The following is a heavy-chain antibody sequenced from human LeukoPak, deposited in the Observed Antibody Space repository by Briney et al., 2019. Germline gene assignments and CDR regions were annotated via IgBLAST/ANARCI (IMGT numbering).Heavy chain of an antibody. V-gene: IGHV5-51*01. CDR1: GYSFTSSW. CDR2: IYPGDSDT. CDR3: ARYTDHYYFDY. J-gene: IGHJ4*02. D-gene: IGHD1-1*01. Sequence: GESLKISCKGSGYSFTSSWIGWVRQMPGKGLVWMGIIYPGDSDTRYRPSFQGQVTISADKSISTAYLQWSSLNTSDTAMYYCARYTDHYYFDYWGQGTLVTVSS.